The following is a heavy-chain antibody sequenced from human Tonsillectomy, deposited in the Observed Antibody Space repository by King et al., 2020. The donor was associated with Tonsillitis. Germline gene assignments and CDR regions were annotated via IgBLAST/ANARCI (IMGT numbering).Heavy chain of an antibody. D-gene: IGHD3-3*01. CDR2: ISGDGGST. V-gene: IGHV3-43*02. CDR3: AQSRSYYDFWSGSQDYYYMDV. CDR1: GFTFDDYA. J-gene: IGHJ6*03. Sequence: VQLVESGGGVVQPGGSLRLSCAASGFTFDDYAMHWVRQAPGKGLEWVSLISGDGGSTYYADSVKGRFTISRDNNKNSLYLQMNSLRTEDTALYYCAQSRSYYDFWSGSQDYYYMDVWGKGTTVTVSS.